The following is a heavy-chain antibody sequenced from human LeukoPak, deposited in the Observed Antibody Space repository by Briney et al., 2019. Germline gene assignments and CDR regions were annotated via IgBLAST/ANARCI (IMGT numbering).Heavy chain of an antibody. CDR1: GYTFTGYY. D-gene: IGHD4/OR15-4a*01. CDR3: ARDPHGASYFAL. J-gene: IGHJ2*01. Sequence: ASVKVSCKASGYTFTGYYMHWVRQAPGQGLEWMGWINPNSGGTNYAQKFQGRVTMTRDTSISTAYMELSRLRSDDTAVYYCARDPHGASYFALWGRRTLVTVYS. CDR2: INPNSGGT. V-gene: IGHV1-2*02.